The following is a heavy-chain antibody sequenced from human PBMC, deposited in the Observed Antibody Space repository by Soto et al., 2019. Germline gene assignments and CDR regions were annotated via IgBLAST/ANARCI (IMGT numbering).Heavy chain of an antibody. CDR3: ARDRLYYDFWSGYYQFDY. Sequence: PSETLSLTCAVYGGSFSGYYWSWIRQPPGKGLEWIGEINHSGSTNYNPSLKSRVTISVDTSKNQFSLKLSSVTAADTAVYYCARDRLYYDFWSGYYQFDYWGQGTLVTSPQ. CDR1: GGSFSGYY. V-gene: IGHV4-34*01. D-gene: IGHD3-3*01. J-gene: IGHJ4*02. CDR2: INHSGST.